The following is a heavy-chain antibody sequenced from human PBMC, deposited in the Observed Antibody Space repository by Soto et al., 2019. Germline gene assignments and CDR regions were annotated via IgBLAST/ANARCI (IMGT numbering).Heavy chain of an antibody. CDR1: GGSISSYY. CDR2: IYYSGST. Sequence: SETLSLTCTVSGGSISSYYWSWIRQPPGKGLEWIGYIYYSGSTNYNPSLKSRVTISVDTSKNQLSLKLSSVTTADTAVYYCARDSRVDANRGYSYGHTMSPVAFDIWGQGTRVTVSS. CDR3: ARDSRVDANRGYSYGHTMSPVAFDI. D-gene: IGHD5-18*01. J-gene: IGHJ3*02. V-gene: IGHV4-59*01.